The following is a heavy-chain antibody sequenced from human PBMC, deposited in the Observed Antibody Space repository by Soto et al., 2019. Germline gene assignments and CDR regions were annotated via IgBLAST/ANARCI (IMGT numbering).Heavy chain of an antibody. CDR2: ISTYNGNT. V-gene: IGHV1-18*01. CDR3: ARGPTDYYATSGNYFLDQ. D-gene: IGHD3-22*01. CDR1: GYTFTTYG. J-gene: IGHJ4*02. Sequence: QVQLVQSGAEVKKPGSSMKVSCKASGYTFTTYGMSWVRQAPGQGLDWMGWISTYNGNTKYAESLQGRVSMTTDTTTSTAYMELKSLKSDDTAVYYCARGPTDYYATSGNYFLDQWGQGTLVTVSS.